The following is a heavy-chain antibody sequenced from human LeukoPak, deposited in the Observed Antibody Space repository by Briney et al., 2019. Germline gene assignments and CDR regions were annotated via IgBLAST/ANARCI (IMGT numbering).Heavy chain of an antibody. V-gene: IGHV3-21*01. J-gene: IGHJ6*02. CDR3: ARVPYYYGSGHGVDV. CDR1: GFTFSSYA. Sequence: PGGSLRLSCAASGFTFSSYAMSWVRQAPGKGLEWVSSISSTSTYMYYADSLKGRFTISRDNAKNSLLLQMNSLRADDTAVYYCARVPYYYGSGHGVDVWGQGTTVTVSS. CDR2: ISSTSTYM. D-gene: IGHD3-10*01.